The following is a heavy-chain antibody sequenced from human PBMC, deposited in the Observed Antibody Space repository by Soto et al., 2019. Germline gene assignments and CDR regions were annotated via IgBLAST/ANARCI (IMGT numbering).Heavy chain of an antibody. CDR3: ARDTLELLYYFDY. V-gene: IGHV3-23*01. CDR2: LSHDGGNI. Sequence: GGSLRLSCVAPDFSFTSYAMTWVRLPPGKGLQWVAALSHDGGNIYYRDSVRGRFTISRDNSKNTLYLQMNSLRAEDTAVYYCARDTLELLYYFDYWGQGTLVTVSS. D-gene: IGHD1-7*01. CDR1: DFSFTSYA. J-gene: IGHJ4*02.